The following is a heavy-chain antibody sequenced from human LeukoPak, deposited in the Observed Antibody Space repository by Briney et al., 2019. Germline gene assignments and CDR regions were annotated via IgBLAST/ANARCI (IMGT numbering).Heavy chain of an antibody. CDR2: ISGSGGST. CDR1: GFSFTSYA. Sequence: GGSLRLSCVGSGFSFTSYAVSWVRQAPGKGLEWVSAISGSGGSTSYADSVKGRFTISRDNSKNTLYLQMNSLRAEDTAIYYCAKEYSSGRWEPFNYWGQGTLVTVSS. V-gene: IGHV3-23*01. J-gene: IGHJ4*02. CDR3: AKEYSSGRWEPFNY. D-gene: IGHD6-19*01.